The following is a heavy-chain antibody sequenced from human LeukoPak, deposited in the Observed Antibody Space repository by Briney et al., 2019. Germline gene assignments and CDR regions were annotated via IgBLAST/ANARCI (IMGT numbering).Heavy chain of an antibody. Sequence: PGGSLRLSCAASGFTFSSYAMSWVRQAPGKGLEWVSAISGSGGSTYYPDSVKGRFTISRDNAKNSLYLQMNSLSVEDTAVYFCARALASAVDYWGQGTLVTVSS. V-gene: IGHV3-23*01. D-gene: IGHD6-13*01. CDR2: ISGSGGST. CDR3: ARALASAVDY. CDR1: GFTFSSYA. J-gene: IGHJ4*02.